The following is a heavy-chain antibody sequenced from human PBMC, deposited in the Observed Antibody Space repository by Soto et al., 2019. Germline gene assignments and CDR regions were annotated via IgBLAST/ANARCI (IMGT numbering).Heavy chain of an antibody. CDR3: ARHDYSDRTFDL. J-gene: IGHJ3*01. V-gene: IGHV4-61*08. D-gene: IGHD3-22*01. CDR2: XXYXGXX. CDR1: GGSVGSRACC. Sequence: SEPPSLTYIVSGGSVGSRACCWSWNRQPTGSALEWXGYXXYXGXXXYXXSLKSRVTISVDRSRNRFSLKLTSVTAADAAFYYCARHDYSDRTFDLWGQGTTVT.